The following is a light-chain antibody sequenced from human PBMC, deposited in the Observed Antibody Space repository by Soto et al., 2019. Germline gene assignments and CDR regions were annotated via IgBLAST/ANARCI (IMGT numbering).Light chain of an antibody. V-gene: IGKV1-9*01. Sequence: IQLTQSPSSLSASVGDRVTITCRASQGITSYLAWYQQRPGKAPGLLSYSASTLQSGVPSRFRGSGYGTDFSLTISNLKPEDFETYYCQQLYSHPLTFGGGTKVDIK. J-gene: IGKJ4*01. CDR3: QQLYSHPLT. CDR2: SAS. CDR1: QGITSY.